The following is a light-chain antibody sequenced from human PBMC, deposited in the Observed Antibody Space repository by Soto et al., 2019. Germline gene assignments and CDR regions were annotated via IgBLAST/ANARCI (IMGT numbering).Light chain of an antibody. V-gene: IGKV1-8*01. Sequence: AIRMTQSPSSFSASTGDRVTITCRASQGISSYLAWYQQKPGKAPKLLIYAASTLQSGVPSRFSGSGSGTDFTLTISCLQSEDFATYYCQQYSSSPITFGQGTRLEIK. CDR3: QQYSSSPIT. J-gene: IGKJ5*01. CDR2: AAS. CDR1: QGISSY.